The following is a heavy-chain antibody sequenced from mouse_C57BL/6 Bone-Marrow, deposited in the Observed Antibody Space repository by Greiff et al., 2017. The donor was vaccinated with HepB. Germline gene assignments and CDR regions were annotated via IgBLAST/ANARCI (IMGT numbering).Heavy chain of an antibody. CDR2: ISNGGGST. CDR3: ARQTIVQRSFAY. V-gene: IGHV5-12*01. J-gene: IGHJ3*01. CDR1: GFTFSDYY. D-gene: IGHD2-12*01. Sequence: EVQGVESGGGLVQPGGSLKLSCAASGFTFSDYYMYWVRQTPEKRLEWVAYISNGGGSTYYPDTVKGRFTISRDNAKNTLYLQMSRLKSEDTAMYYCARQTIVQRSFAYWGQGTLVTVSA.